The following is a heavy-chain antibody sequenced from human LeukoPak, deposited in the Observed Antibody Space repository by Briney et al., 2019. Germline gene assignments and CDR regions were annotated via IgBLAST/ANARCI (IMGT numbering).Heavy chain of an antibody. J-gene: IGHJ4*02. CDR1: GYSFTNYW. CDR3: ARHSRSDVSGRILDY. D-gene: IGHD3-16*01. CDR2: IYPGSSET. Sequence: GESLKISCKVSGYSFTNYWIGWVRQMPGKGLKCMGIIYPGSSETRYSPSFQGQVTISVDKSISTAYLQWSSLKASDTAMYYCARHSRSDVSGRILDYWGQGTLVTVSS. V-gene: IGHV5-51*01.